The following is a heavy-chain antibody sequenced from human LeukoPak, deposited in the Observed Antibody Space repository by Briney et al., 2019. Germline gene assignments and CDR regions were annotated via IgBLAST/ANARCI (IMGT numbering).Heavy chain of an antibody. CDR3: ARGMPYYGSGDNAFDI. CDR1: GGTFSSYA. D-gene: IGHD3-10*01. J-gene: IGHJ3*02. V-gene: IGHV1-69*13. CDR2: IIPIFGTA. Sequence: GASVKVSCKASGGTFSSYAISWVRQPPGQGLEWMGGIIPIFGTANYAQKFQGRVTITADESTSTAYMELSSLRSEDTAVYYCARGMPYYGSGDNAFDIWGQGTMVTVSS.